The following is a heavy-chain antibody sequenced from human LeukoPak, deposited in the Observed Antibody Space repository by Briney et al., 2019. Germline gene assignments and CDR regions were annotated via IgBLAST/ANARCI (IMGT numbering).Heavy chain of an antibody. CDR2: ISGSGGST. CDR3: AKGAYYHGSGRYFDY. D-gene: IGHD3-10*01. V-gene: IGHV3-23*01. Sequence: PGGSLRLSCAASGFTFSSYAMSWVRQAPGKGLEWVSSISGSGGSTYYADSVRGRFTVSRDNSRNTLALQMNSLRAEDTAVYYCAKGAYYHGSGRYFDYWGQGTLVTVSS. CDR1: GFTFSSYA. J-gene: IGHJ4*02.